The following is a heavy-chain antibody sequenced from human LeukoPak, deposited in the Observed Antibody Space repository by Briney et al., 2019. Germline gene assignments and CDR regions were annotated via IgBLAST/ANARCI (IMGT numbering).Heavy chain of an antibody. V-gene: IGHV1-2*02. D-gene: IGHD5-12*01. J-gene: IGHJ5*02. CDR2: INPNSGGT. CDR3: ARGSGYDYNWFDP. Sequence: ASVKVSRKASGYTFTNYYVHWVRRAPGQRLEWMGWINPNSGGTDYAQKFQGRVTMTRDTSISTAYMELSRLTSDDTAVYYCARGSGYDYNWFDPWGQGTLGIVSS. CDR1: GYTFTNYY.